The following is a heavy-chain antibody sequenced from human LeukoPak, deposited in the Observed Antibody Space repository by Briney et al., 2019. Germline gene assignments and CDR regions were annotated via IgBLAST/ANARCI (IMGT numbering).Heavy chain of an antibody. D-gene: IGHD1-26*01. V-gene: IGHV3-74*01. J-gene: IGHJ3*02. CDR3: AKFKGGPVGATGRDAFDI. CDR2: INTDGRIT. CDR1: GFTFSRYW. Sequence: GGSLRLSCAASGFTFSRYWMHWVRQAPGKGLVWVSRINTDGRITSYADSVKGRFTISRDNAKNTLYLQMNSLRAEDTAVYYCAKFKGGPVGATGRDAFDIWGQGTMVTVSS.